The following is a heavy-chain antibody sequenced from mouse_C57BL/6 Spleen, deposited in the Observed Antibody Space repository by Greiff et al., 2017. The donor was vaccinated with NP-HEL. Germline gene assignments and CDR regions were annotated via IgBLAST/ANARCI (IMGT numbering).Heavy chain of an antibody. J-gene: IGHJ2*01. CDR1: GFNIKDDY. CDR3: TTSYYYGTPYYFDY. V-gene: IGHV14-4*01. CDR2: IDPENGDT. D-gene: IGHD1-1*01. Sequence: VKLMESGAELVRPGASVKLSCTASGFNIKDDYMHWVKQRPEQGLEWIGWIDPENGDTEYASKFQGKATITADTSSNTAYLQLSSLTSEDTAVYYCTTSYYYGTPYYFDYWGQGTTLTVSS.